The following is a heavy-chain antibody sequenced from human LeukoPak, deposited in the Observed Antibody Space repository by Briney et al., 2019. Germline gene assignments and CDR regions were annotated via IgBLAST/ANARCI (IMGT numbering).Heavy chain of an antibody. D-gene: IGHD5-24*01. CDR3: ARDLWLPGDRGFDY. V-gene: IGHV4-39*07. CDR2: IYYSGST. CDR1: GGSISSSSYY. J-gene: IGHJ4*02. Sequence: PSETLSLTCTVSGGSISSSSYYWGWIRQPPGKGLEWIGSIYYSGSTYYNPSLKSRVTISVDTSKNQFSLRLSSVTAADTAVYYCARDLWLPGDRGFDYWGQGTLVTVSS.